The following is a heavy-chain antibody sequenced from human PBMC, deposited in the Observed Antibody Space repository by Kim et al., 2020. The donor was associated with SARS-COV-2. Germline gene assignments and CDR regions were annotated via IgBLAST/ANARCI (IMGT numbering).Heavy chain of an antibody. D-gene: IGHD3-16*01. CDR3: VKGTVGWGGSLRPFDY. V-gene: IGHV3-64D*09. Sequence: GGSLRLSCSASGFTFSNFAMHWVRQAPGKGLEYISAISNNGGSTFYADSVKGRFTISRDNSKNTLYLQMRSLRAEDTAVYYCVKGTVGWGGSLRPFDYWGQGTLVSVSS. CDR1: GFTFSNFA. J-gene: IGHJ4*02. CDR2: ISNNGGST.